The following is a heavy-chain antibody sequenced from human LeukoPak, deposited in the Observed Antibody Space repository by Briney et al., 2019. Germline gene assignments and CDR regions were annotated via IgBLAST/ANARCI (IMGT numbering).Heavy chain of an antibody. CDR1: GFTFSSYT. D-gene: IGHD3-16*01. V-gene: IGHV3-30-3*01. CDR3: AREELGSSLGFDP. J-gene: IGHJ5*02. CDR2: ISFDGSNK. Sequence: PGGSLRLSCAASGFTFSSYTIHWVRQPPGKGLEWVAVISFDGSNKYYADSVKGRSTISRDNSKNTLYLQMNSLRAEDTAVYYCAREELGSSLGFDPWGQGTLVTVSS.